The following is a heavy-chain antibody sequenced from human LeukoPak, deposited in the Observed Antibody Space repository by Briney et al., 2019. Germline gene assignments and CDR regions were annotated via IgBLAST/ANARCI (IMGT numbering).Heavy chain of an antibody. CDR3: AKEGRSLQTY. CDR1: GFTFSSYS. D-gene: IGHD5-24*01. V-gene: IGHV3-48*04. CDR2: ISSSSGTI. J-gene: IGHJ4*02. Sequence: GGSLRLSCAASGFTFSSYSMNWVRQAPGKGLEWVSYISSSSGTIYYADSVKGRFTISRGNAKNSLYLQMNSLRVEDTAVYYCAKEGRSLQTYWGQGTLVTVSS.